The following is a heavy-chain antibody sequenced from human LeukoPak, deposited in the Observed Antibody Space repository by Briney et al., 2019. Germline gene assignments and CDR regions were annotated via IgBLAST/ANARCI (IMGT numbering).Heavy chain of an antibody. CDR2: ISSSSSTI. J-gene: IGHJ4*02. Sequence: GESLKISCVASGFTLRSYVMNWVRQTPGKGLEWVSYISSSSSTIYYADSVKGRFTISRDNAKNSLYLQMNSLRAEDTAVYYCASRDYYDSSGYYRDFDYWGQGTLITVSS. CDR1: GFTLRSYV. CDR3: ASRDYYDSSGYYRDFDY. D-gene: IGHD3-22*01. V-gene: IGHV3-48*01.